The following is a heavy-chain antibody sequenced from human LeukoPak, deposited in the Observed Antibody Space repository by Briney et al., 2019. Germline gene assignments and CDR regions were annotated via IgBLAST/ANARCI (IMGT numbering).Heavy chain of an antibody. V-gene: IGHV4-59*01. CDR2: IYYSGST. CDR1: GGSISSYY. J-gene: IGHJ4*02. D-gene: IGHD2-15*01. Sequence: SETLSLTCTVSGGSISSYYWSWIRQPPGKGLEWIGYIYYSGSTNYNPSLKSRVTISVDTSKNQFSLKLSSVTAADTAVYYCARDTQQFFGGGFDYWGQGTLVTVSS. CDR3: ARDTQQFFGGGFDY.